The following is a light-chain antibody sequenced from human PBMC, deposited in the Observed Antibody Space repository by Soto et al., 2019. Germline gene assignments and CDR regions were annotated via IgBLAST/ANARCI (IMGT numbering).Light chain of an antibody. V-gene: IGLV1-40*01. Sequence: QSVLTQPPSVSGAPGQRVTISCTGSSSNIGAGYDVHWYQQLPGTAPKLLIYGNSNRPSGVPDRFSGSKSGTSASLAITGLQAGDGGDYYCQSYDSSLSGWVFGGGTKVTVL. J-gene: IGLJ3*02. CDR3: QSYDSSLSGWV. CDR2: GNS. CDR1: SSNIGAGYD.